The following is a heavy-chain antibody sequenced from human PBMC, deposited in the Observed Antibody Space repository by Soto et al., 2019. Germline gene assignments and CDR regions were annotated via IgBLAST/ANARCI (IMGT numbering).Heavy chain of an antibody. CDR3: VSERGLSSFYGMDV. Sequence: EVQLVESGGGLVKPGGSLRLSCAASGFTLTSYTMNWVRQASGKGLEWVSSITSSSSHIYYADSVKGRFTITRDNAGNSLYLQMNSLRAEDSAVYYCVSERGLSSFYGMDVWGQGTTVTVSS. J-gene: IGHJ6*02. CDR1: GFTLTSYT. V-gene: IGHV3-21*02. CDR2: ITSSSSHI. D-gene: IGHD3-10*01.